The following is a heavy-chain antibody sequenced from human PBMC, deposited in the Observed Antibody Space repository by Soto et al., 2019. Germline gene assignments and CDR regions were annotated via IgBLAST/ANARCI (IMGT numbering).Heavy chain of an antibody. CDR2: ISYDGSNK. Sequence: QVQLVESGGGVVQPGRSLRLSCAASGFTFSSYGMHWVRQAPGKGLEWVAVISYDGSNKYYADSVKGRFTISRDNSKNTLYLQMNSLRAEDTAVYYCAKDLTVVVTFDYFDYWGQGTLVTVSS. CDR1: GFTFSSYG. D-gene: IGHD2-21*02. V-gene: IGHV3-30*18. CDR3: AKDLTVVVTFDYFDY. J-gene: IGHJ4*02.